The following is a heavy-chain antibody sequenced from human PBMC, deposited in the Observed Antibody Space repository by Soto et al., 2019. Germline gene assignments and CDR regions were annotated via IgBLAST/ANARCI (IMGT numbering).Heavy chain of an antibody. Sequence: EVQLLESGGGLVQPGGSLRLSCAASGFTFSSYAMSWVRQAPGKGLEWVSAISGSGGSTYYADSVKGRFTISRDNSKNTLYLQMNSLRAEDTAVYYCAKVFKASAWNPDAFDIWGQGTMVTVSS. V-gene: IGHV3-23*01. J-gene: IGHJ3*02. CDR2: ISGSGGST. D-gene: IGHD1-1*01. CDR3: AKVFKASAWNPDAFDI. CDR1: GFTFSSYA.